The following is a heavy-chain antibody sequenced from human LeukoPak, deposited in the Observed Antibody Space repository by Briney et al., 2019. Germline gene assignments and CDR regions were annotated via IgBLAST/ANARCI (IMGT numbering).Heavy chain of an antibody. CDR1: GGSISSSNW. D-gene: IGHD3-22*01. Sequence: PSGTLSLTCAVSGGSISSSNWWSWVRQPPGKGLEWIGEIYHSGSTNYNPSLKSRVTISVDKSKNQFSLKLSSVTAADTAVYYCARERRFRYYDSSGYYGFDYWGQGTLVTVPS. CDR3: ARERRFRYYDSSGYYGFDY. J-gene: IGHJ4*02. CDR2: IYHSGST. V-gene: IGHV4-4*02.